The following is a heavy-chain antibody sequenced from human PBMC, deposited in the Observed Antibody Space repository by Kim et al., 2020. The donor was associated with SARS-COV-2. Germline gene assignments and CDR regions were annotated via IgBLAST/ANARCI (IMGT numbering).Heavy chain of an antibody. V-gene: IGHV3-74*01. CDR3: VRDLVGSDDL. D-gene: IGHD5-12*01. CDR1: GFTFSNYW. J-gene: IGHJ5*02. Sequence: GGSLRLSCAASGFTFSNYWMHWVRQAPGKGPVWVSRLNEDGSTTNYADSVKGRFTISRDNARNTLYQHMDSLRAEDTALYYCVRDLVGSDDLWGQGTLVTVSS. CDR2: LNEDGSTT.